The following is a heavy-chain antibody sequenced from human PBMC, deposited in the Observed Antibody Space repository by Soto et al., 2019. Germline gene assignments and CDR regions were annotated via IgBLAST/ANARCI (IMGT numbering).Heavy chain of an antibody. J-gene: IGHJ5*02. CDR3: ARGQRALITYGQFDP. V-gene: IGHV3-23*01. Sequence: GGSLRLSCAASGFTLSSYAMSWVRQAPGKGLEWVSTFSGTGGYTYYADSVKGRFTISRDDSKNTLFLHMNSLRAADTAVYYCARGQRALITYGQFDPWGQRPLVTVSS. D-gene: IGHD4-17*01. CDR2: FSGTGGYT. CDR1: GFTLSSYA.